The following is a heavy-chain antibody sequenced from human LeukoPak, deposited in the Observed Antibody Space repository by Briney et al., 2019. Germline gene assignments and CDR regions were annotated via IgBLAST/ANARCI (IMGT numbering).Heavy chain of an antibody. CDR3: ARESTSWYFDL. D-gene: IGHD2-2*01. V-gene: IGHV3-74*03. CDR2: IKTQGTIM. CDR1: GFTFSNSY. J-gene: IGHJ2*01. Sequence: PGGSLRLSCAASGFTFSNSYIHWVRQAPGKGLVWVSHIKTQGTIMTYADSVKGRFTISRDNAKNTVSLQMNSLRAEDTAVYYCARESTSWYFDLWGRGTLVTVSS.